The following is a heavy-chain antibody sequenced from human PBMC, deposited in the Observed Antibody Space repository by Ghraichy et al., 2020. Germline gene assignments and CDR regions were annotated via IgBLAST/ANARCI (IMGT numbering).Heavy chain of an antibody. V-gene: IGHV4-39*07. CDR3: ARAPYDDDGFYDDGFDV. D-gene: IGHD3-22*01. Sequence: SQTLSLTCTVSTGSISSGSYYWGWIRQPPGEGLEWIGTIYYSGSTYYNPSLKSRVTISVDTSKNQFSLRLTSMTAADTAVYYCARAPYDDDGFYDDGFDVWGKGTMSPVFS. J-gene: IGHJ3*01. CDR2: IYYSGST. CDR1: TGSISSGSYY.